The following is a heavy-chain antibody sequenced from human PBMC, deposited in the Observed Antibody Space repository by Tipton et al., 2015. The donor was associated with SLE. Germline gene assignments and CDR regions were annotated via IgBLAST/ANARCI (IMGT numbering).Heavy chain of an antibody. CDR3: ASSPSAYSYLRDAFDI. Sequence: SLRLSCAASGFTFSDYYMSWIRQAPGKGLEWVSYISSSSSYTNYADSVKGRFAISRDNAKNSLYLQMNSLRAEDTAVYYCASSPSAYSYLRDAFDIWGQGTMVTVSS. J-gene: IGHJ3*02. CDR1: GFTFSDYY. D-gene: IGHD5-18*01. V-gene: IGHV3-11*06. CDR2: ISSSSSYT.